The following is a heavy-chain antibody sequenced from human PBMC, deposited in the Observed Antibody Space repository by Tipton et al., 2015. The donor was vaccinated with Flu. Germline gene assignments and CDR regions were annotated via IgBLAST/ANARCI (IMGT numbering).Heavy chain of an antibody. CDR3: ARDNLPSASMDYYDSSGWGH. J-gene: IGHJ4*02. CDR1: GYTFDDYG. Sequence: SLRLSCAASGYTFDDYGMSWVRQVPGKGLEWVSGITWNGGTTAYAASVKGRFTISRDNAKNSLYLQMNFLRAEDTALYFCARDNLPSASMDYYDSSGWGHWGQGTLATVSS. CDR2: ITWNGGTT. D-gene: IGHD3-22*01. V-gene: IGHV3-20*04.